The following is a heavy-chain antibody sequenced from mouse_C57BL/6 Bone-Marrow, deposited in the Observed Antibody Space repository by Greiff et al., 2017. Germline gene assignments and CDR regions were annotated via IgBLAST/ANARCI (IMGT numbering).Heavy chain of an antibody. CDR1: GYTFTSYW. D-gene: IGHD1-1*01. CDR2: IDPSDSYT. CDR3: ASESYYGSSYEGGYYGDYAMDY. V-gene: IGHV1-59*01. Sequence: QVQLQQPGAELVRPGTSVKLSCKASGYTFTSYWMHWVKQRPGQGLEWIGVIDPSDSYTNYNQKFKGKATLTVDTSSSTAYMQLSSLTSEDSAVYYCASESYYGSSYEGGYYGDYAMDYWGQGTSVTVSS. J-gene: IGHJ4*01.